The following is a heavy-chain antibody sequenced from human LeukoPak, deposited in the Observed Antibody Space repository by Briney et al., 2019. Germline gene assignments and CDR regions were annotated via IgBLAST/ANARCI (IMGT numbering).Heavy chain of an antibody. Sequence: GGSLRLSCAASGFTFSSYAMHWVRQAPGKGLEWVAVISYDGSNKYYADSVKGRFTISRDNSKNTLYLQMNSLRAEDTAVYYCARDNGQWLVPDYWGQGTLVTVSS. D-gene: IGHD6-19*01. CDR2: ISYDGSNK. CDR3: ARDNGQWLVPDY. J-gene: IGHJ4*02. V-gene: IGHV3-30-3*01. CDR1: GFTFSSYA.